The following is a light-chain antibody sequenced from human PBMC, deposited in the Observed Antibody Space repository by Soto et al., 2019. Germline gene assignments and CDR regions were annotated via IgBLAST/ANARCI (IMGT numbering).Light chain of an antibody. J-gene: IGLJ1*01. CDR2: EVS. Sequence: QTALTQPPSVSWSPGQSVTISCTGTSTDFVGYNRVSWYQQHPGKAPKLMIYEVSKRPSGVPDRFSGSKSGNTASLTVSGLQAEDEADYYCSSYAGSNNFDVFGTGTKVTVL. CDR1: STDFVGYNR. CDR3: SSYAGSNNFDV. V-gene: IGLV2-8*01.